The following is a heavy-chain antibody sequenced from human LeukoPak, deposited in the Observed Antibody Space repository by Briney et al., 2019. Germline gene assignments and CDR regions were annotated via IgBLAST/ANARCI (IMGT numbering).Heavy chain of an antibody. CDR1: GGSISSYY. CDR2: IYYSGST. CDR3: ATQSGIAAAGTGFDY. V-gene: IGHV4-59*01. Sequence: SETLSLTCTVSGGSISSYYWSWIRQPPGKGLEWIGYIYYSGSTNYNPSLKSRVTISVDTSKNQFSLKLSSVTAADTAVYYCATQSGIAAAGTGFDYWGQGTLVTVSS. D-gene: IGHD6-13*01. J-gene: IGHJ4*02.